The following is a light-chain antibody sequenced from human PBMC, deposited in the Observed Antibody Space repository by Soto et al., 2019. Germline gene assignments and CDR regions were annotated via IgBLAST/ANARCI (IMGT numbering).Light chain of an antibody. CDR2: GAS. Sequence: EIVMTQSPATLYVSQVERSTVSCSASQSVSRDLAWYQQKPGQAPRLLIYGASTRAAGIPARFSGSGSGTEFTLTISSLQSEDFAVYYCQQYTNWPPWTFGRGTKVDIK. CDR1: QSVSRD. J-gene: IGKJ1*01. V-gene: IGKV3-15*01. CDR3: QQYTNWPPWT.